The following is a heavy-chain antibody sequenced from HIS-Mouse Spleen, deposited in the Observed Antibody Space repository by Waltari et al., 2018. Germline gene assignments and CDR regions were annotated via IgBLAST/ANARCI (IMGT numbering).Heavy chain of an antibody. V-gene: IGHV1-2*02. Sequence: QVQLVQSGAEVKKPGASVKVSCKASGCTFTGYDVHWVRQAPGQGLEWMGWINPNSGGTNYAQKFQGRVTMTRDTSISTAYMELSRLRSDDTAVYYCARGSGRWELLLPNWFDPWGQGTLVTVSS. CDR2: INPNSGGT. J-gene: IGHJ5*02. D-gene: IGHD1-26*01. CDR1: GCTFTGYD. CDR3: ARGSGRWELLLPNWFDP.